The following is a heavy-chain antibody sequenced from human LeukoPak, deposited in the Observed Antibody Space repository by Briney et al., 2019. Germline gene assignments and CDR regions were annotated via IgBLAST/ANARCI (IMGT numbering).Heavy chain of an antibody. CDR1: GYTFTSYG. J-gene: IGHJ4*02. CDR2: FDPEDGET. CDR3: ATEIAAAGNNY. Sequence: ASVKVSCKASGYTFTSYGISWVRQAPGQGLEWMGGFDPEDGETIYAQKFQGRVTMTEDTSTDTAYMELSSLRSEDTAVYYCATEIAAAGNNYWGQGTLVTVSS. D-gene: IGHD6-13*01. V-gene: IGHV1-24*01.